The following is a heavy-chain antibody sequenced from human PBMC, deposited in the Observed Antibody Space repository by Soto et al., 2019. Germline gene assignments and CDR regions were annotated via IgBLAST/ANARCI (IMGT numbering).Heavy chain of an antibody. Sequence: ASVKVSCKASGYTFTGYYMHWVRQAPGQGLEWMGWINPNSGGTNYAQKFQGWVTMTRDTSISTAYMELSRLRSDDTAVYYCAREGSAAAGSSSYGMDVWGQGTKVTV. CDR3: AREGSAAAGSSSYGMDV. CDR2: INPNSGGT. J-gene: IGHJ6*02. CDR1: GYTFTGYY. V-gene: IGHV1-2*04. D-gene: IGHD6-13*01.